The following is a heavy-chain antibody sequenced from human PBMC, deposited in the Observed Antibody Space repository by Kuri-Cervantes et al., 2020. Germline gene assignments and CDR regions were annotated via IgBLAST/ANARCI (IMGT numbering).Heavy chain of an antibody. CDR3: ARTTVTTWAFDY. CDR1: GGSISSYYW. CDR2: IDWDDDK. D-gene: IGHD4-11*01. V-gene: IGHV2-70*11. J-gene: IGHJ4*02. Sequence: TLSLTCTVSGGSISSYYWSWIRQPPGKALEWLARIDWDDDKYYSTSLKTRLTISKDTSKNQVVLTMTNMDPVDTATYYCARTTVTTWAFDYWGQGTLVTVSS.